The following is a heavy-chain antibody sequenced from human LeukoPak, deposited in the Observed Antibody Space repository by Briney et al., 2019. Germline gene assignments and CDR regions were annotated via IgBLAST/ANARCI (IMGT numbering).Heavy chain of an antibody. CDR2: IYHSGST. CDR3: ARGGYGGNSEGFDD. D-gene: IGHD4-23*01. CDR1: GGSISSGGYS. V-gene: IGHV4-30-2*01. Sequence: SQTLSLTCAVSGGSISSGGYSWSWIRQPPGKGLEWIGYIYHSGSTYYNPSLKSRVTISVDRSKNQFSLKLSSVTAADTAVYYCARGGYGGNSEGFDDWGQGTLVTVSS. J-gene: IGHJ4*02.